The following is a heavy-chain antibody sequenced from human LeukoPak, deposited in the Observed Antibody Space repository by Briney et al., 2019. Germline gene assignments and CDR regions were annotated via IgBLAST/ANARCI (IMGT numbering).Heavy chain of an antibody. Sequence: GGSLRLSCAASGFTFSSYAMSWVRQAPGKGLEWVSAISGSGGGTYYADSVKGRFTISRDNSKNTLYLQMNSLRAEDTAVYYCANHRWLQSIYWGQGTLVTVSS. D-gene: IGHD5-24*01. CDR3: ANHRWLQSIY. CDR2: ISGSGGGT. CDR1: GFTFSSYA. J-gene: IGHJ4*02. V-gene: IGHV3-23*01.